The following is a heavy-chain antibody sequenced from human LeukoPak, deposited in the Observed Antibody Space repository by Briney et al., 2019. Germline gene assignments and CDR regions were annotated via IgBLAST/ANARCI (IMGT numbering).Heavy chain of an antibody. CDR1: GFSFRDYA. J-gene: IGHJ4*02. Sequence: GGSLRLSCEASGFSFRDYAMHWVRQAPGKGLDWVAVISYDGSDKIYADSVKGRFTISRDNFKSTLYLQMNSLRLDDTATYYCARSFSTLTSPLDYWGQGTLVTVSS. CDR3: ARSFSTLTSPLDY. D-gene: IGHD2-2*01. V-gene: IGHV3-30*04. CDR2: ISYDGSDK.